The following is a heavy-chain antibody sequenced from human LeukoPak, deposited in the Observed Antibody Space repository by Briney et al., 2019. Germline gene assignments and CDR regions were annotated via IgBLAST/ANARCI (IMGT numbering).Heavy chain of an antibody. D-gene: IGHD1-26*01. V-gene: IGHV4-39*07. J-gene: IGHJ4*02. CDR1: GGSISSSSYY. CDR2: IYYSGST. Sequence: PSETLSLTCTVSGGSISSSSYYWGWLRQPPGKGLEWIGSIYYSGSTHYNPSLKSRVTISVDTSKNQFSLKLSSVTAADTAVYYCASGVGAIIAIDYWGQGTLVTVSS. CDR3: ASGVGAIIAIDY.